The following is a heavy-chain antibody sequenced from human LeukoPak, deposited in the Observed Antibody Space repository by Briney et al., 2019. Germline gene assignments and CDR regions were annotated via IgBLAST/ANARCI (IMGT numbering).Heavy chain of an antibody. D-gene: IGHD4-17*01. J-gene: IGHJ6*02. CDR3: ARGAMTTVTRGGYYYYGMDV. CDR1: GFTFDDYG. CDR2: INWNGGGT. V-gene: IGHV3-20*01. Sequence: PGGSLRLSCAASGFTFDDYGMSWVRQAPGKGLEWVSGINWNGGGTGYADSVKGRFTISRDNAKNSLYLQMNSLRAEDTALYHCARGAMTTVTRGGYYYYGMDVWGQGTTVTVSS.